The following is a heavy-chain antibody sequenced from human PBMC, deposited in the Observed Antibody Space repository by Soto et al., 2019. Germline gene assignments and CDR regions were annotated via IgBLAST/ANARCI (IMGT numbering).Heavy chain of an antibody. CDR2: ISYDGSNK. D-gene: IGHD3-10*01. Sequence: LSLTCAASGFTFSSYGMHWVRQAPGKGLEWVAVISYDGSNKYYTDSVKGRFTISRDNSKNTLYLQMNSLRAEDTAVYYCAKVVVRGVSYYYYYMDVWGKGTTVTVSS. CDR3: AKVVVRGVSYYYYYMDV. V-gene: IGHV3-30*18. J-gene: IGHJ6*03. CDR1: GFTFSSYG.